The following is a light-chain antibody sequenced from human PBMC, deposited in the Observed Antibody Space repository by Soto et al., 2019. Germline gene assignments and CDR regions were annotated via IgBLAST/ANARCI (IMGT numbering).Light chain of an antibody. CDR2: AAS. CDR3: QQYYSYPRGT. Sequence: AIRMTQSPSSFSASTGDRVTITCRASQGISSYLAWYQQQPGKAPKLLIYAASTLQSGVPSRFSGSGSGTDFTLTISCLQSEDFATYYCQQYYSYPRGTFGPGTKVDIK. CDR1: QGISSY. J-gene: IGKJ3*01. V-gene: IGKV1-8*01.